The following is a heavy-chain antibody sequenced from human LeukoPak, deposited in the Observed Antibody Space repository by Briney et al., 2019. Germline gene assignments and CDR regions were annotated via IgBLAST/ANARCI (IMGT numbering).Heavy chain of an antibody. CDR1: GFPFSSRA. D-gene: IGHD2-21*02. CDR2: ISNGKT. CDR3: VREAGYCASVCLKSNWFDP. J-gene: IGHJ5*02. V-gene: IGHV3-23*01. Sequence: GGSLRLSCAASGFPFSSRAMSWVRQPPGKGLEWVSAISNGKTYYADSVRGRFTISRDDSKNTVSLQMNSLRDEDTALYYCVREAGYCASVCLKSNWFDPWGQGTLVTVSS.